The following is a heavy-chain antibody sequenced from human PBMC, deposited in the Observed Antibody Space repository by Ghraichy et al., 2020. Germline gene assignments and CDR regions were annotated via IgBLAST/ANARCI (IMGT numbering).Heavy chain of an antibody. J-gene: IGHJ3*02. D-gene: IGHD1-1*01. CDR3: AKDLIGYNWIPDAFDI. CDR1: GFTFSNYA. CDR2: ISGSGGST. Sequence: GGSLRLSCVASGFTFSNYAMSWVRQAPGKGLEWVSGISGSGGSTYSADSVKGRFTISRDNSKNTLYLQMNSLRAEDTAVYYCAKDLIGYNWIPDAFDIWGQGTLVTVSS. V-gene: IGHV3-23*01.